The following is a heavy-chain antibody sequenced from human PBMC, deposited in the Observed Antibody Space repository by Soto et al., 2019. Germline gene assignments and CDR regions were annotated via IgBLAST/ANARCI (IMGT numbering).Heavy chain of an antibody. J-gene: IGHJ5*02. CDR3: ARGTYDFCSGYYNRDWFHP. CDR1: RGSVNGYY. Sequence: NPSENLSLTCAVYRGSVNGYYWNWSREPSGKDLGWIGELNHSGSTNYNPSLKSRVTISVDTSKNQFSLKLRSVTAADTAVYYCARGTYDFCSGYYNRDWFHPRGKGSLCTVSS. CDR2: LNHSGST. V-gene: IGHV4-34*01. D-gene: IGHD3-3*01.